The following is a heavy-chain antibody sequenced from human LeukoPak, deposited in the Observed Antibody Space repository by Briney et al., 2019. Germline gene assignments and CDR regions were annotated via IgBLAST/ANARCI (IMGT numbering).Heavy chain of an antibody. Sequence: GGSLRLSCAVSGFTFSSYAMSWVRQAPGKGLEWVSDISGSGGSTYYADSVKGRFTISRDNSKNSLYLQMNSLRAEDTAVYYCAGGPLGVPLFDYWGQGTLVTVSS. CDR3: AGGPLGVPLFDY. D-gene: IGHD3-16*01. J-gene: IGHJ4*02. CDR1: GFTFSSYA. CDR2: ISGSGGST. V-gene: IGHV3-23*01.